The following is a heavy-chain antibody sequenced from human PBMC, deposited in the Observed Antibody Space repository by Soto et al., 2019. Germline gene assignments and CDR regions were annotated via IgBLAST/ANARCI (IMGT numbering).Heavy chain of an antibody. V-gene: IGHV5-51*01. D-gene: IGHD5-12*01. CDR2: IYPGDSDT. Sequence: GESLKISCKGSGYSFTSYWIAWVRQMPVKGLEWMGIIYPGDSDTRYSPSFQGQVTISADKSISTAYLQWSSLKASDTAMYYCARSASDSGYDWALDYWGQGTLLTVSS. J-gene: IGHJ4*02. CDR1: GYSFTSYW. CDR3: ARSASDSGYDWALDY.